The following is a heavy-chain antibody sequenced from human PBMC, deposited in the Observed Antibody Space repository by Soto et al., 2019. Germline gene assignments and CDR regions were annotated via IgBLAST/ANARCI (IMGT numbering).Heavy chain of an antibody. V-gene: IGHV3-74*01. CDR2: IYTDGSST. D-gene: IGHD1-7*01. CDR3: ARLSGTWRPFDI. J-gene: IGHJ3*02. Sequence: EVQLVESGGGLVQPGGSLRLSCAASGFTFSSYWMHWVRQAPGKGLVWVSRIYTDGSSTNYADSVQGRFTISRDNAKNTLYLQMNSLRAEDTAVYYCARLSGTWRPFDIWGQGTMVTVSS. CDR1: GFTFSSYW.